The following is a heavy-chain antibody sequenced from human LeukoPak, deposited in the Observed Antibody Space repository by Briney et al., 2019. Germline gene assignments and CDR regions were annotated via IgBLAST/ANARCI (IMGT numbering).Heavy chain of an antibody. D-gene: IGHD3-22*01. CDR2: IADGGETT. CDR3: ARKAARTSGYDY. V-gene: IGHV3-23*01. J-gene: IGHJ4*02. CDR1: GFTFNNYG. Sequence: GGSLRLSCAVSGFTFNNYGMSWVRQAPGMGLEWVSAIADGGETTYYADSVKGRFTISRDYSKNTLHLQMNSVRAEDTAVYYCARKAARTSGYDYWGQRILVTVSS.